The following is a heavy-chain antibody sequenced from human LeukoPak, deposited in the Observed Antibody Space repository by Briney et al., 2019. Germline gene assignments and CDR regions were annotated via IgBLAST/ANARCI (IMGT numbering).Heavy chain of an antibody. D-gene: IGHD3-22*01. CDR1: AFTFSRYA. CDR3: VTDYDSSGYYEGY. Sequence: PGGSLRLSCAAAAFTFSRYAMSWVRQAPGKGLEWVSGISGSGDSTYSADSVKGRFTISRDNSKKTLYLQMNSLRAEDTAVYYCVTDYDSSGYYEGYWGQGTLVTVSS. J-gene: IGHJ4*02. CDR2: ISGSGDST. V-gene: IGHV3-23*01.